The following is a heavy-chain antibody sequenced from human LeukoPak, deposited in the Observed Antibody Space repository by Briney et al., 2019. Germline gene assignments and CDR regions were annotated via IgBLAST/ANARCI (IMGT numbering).Heavy chain of an antibody. CDR2: IYYTGNT. CDR3: ARTPYDLWSGYLLYYMDV. CDR1: GGSIRSSSYY. J-gene: IGHJ6*03. Sequence: SETLSLTCSVSGGSIRSSSYYWGWIRQTPGKGLEWIGSIYYTGNTYYNPSLKSRVIISVDMSKNQFSLKLSSVTAADTAVYYCARTPYDLWSGYLLYYMDVWGKGTTVTVSS. V-gene: IGHV4-39*01. D-gene: IGHD3-3*01.